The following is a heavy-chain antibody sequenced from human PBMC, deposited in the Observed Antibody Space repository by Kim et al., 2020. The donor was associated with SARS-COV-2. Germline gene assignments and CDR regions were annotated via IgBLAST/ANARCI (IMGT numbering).Heavy chain of an antibody. J-gene: IGHJ3*02. V-gene: IGHV4-39*01. CDR1: GGSISSSSYY. Sequence: SETLSLTCTVSGGSISSSSYYWGWIRQPPGKGLEWIGSIYYSGSTYYNPSLKSRVTISVDTSKNQFSLKLSSVTAADTAVYYCARHKSRLNDAFDIWGQGTMVTVSS. CDR3: ARHKSRLNDAFDI. CDR2: IYYSGST. D-gene: IGHD3-16*01.